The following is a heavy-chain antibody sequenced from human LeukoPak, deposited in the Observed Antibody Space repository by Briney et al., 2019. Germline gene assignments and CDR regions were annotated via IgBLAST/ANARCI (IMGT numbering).Heavy chain of an antibody. CDR1: GYAFTGHY. CDR2: INPNNGAT. J-gene: IGHJ4*02. CDR3: ATLGTQTGMYDY. Sequence: SXKVSCKASGYAFTGHYIHWVRQAPGQGLEWMGWINPNNGATKSAQKFQGRITLTRDTSISTAYMDLGRLRSGDTAVYYCATLGTQTGMYDYWGQGTLVTVSS. V-gene: IGHV1-2*02. D-gene: IGHD1-1*01.